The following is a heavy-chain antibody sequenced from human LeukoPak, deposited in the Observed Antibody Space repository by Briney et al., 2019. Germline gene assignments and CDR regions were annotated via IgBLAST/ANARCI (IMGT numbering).Heavy chain of an antibody. V-gene: IGHV3-66*02. CDR3: ARNVGEFWSAYYEGFFAY. CDR2: IYSGGYA. Sequence: PGGSLRLSCAASGFTVNNNYMRWVRHPPGKGLEWVSIIYSGGYAYYADSARGRFTISRTDSKNTLYLQMNSRRPEDTAVYYCARNVGEFWSAYYEGFFAYWGQGTLVTVSS. CDR1: GFTVNNNY. D-gene: IGHD3-3*01. J-gene: IGHJ4*02.